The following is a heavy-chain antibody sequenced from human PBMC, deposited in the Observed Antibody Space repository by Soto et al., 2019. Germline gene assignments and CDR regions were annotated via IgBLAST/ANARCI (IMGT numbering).Heavy chain of an antibody. D-gene: IGHD2-2*01. CDR2: IKQDGGQT. CDR1: GFTFSDFW. CDR3: ARDATYQLPS. Sequence: PGGSLRLSCTASGFTFSDFWMTWVRQAPGKGLEWVANIKQDGGQTFYVDSVKGRFTISRDNAKNSLYLQMSSLRVEDTAVYYCARDATYQLPSWGQGTLVTVYS. V-gene: IGHV3-7*03. J-gene: IGHJ5*02.